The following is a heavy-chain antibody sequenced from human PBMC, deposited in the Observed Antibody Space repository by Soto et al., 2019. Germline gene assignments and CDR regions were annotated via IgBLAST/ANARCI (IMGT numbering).Heavy chain of an antibody. CDR3: ARRYGYSFDY. J-gene: IGHJ4*02. CDR1: GGSLSPNY. CDR2: IYYSGST. V-gene: IGHV4-59*08. D-gene: IGHD1-1*01. Sequence: SETLSLTCTVSGGSLSPNYWTWIRQPPGKGLEWIGYIYYSGSTNYNPSLKSRGTISVDTSKNQFSLKLSSATAADTAVYYCARRYGYSFDYWGQGTLVTVTS.